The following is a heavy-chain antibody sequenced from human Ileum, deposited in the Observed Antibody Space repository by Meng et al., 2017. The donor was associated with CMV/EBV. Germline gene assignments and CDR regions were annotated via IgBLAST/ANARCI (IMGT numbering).Heavy chain of an antibody. Sequence: GISWVRQAPGQGLEWMGWISAYNGNTNYAQKLQGRVTMTTDTSTSTAYMELRSLRSDDTAVYYCARVFSVGVRGYYYGSGSYPPPDYWGQGTLVTVSS. CDR3: ARVFSVGVRGYYYGSGSYPPPDY. D-gene: IGHD3-10*01. CDR1: G. CDR2: ISAYNGNT. J-gene: IGHJ4*02. V-gene: IGHV1-18*01.